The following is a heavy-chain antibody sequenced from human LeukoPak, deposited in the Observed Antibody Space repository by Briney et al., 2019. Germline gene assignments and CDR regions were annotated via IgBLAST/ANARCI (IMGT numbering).Heavy chain of an antibody. CDR1: GYSFTSYG. D-gene: IGHD3-22*01. J-gene: IGHJ3*02. CDR2: ISAYNGNT. V-gene: IGHV1-18*01. Sequence: GESLKISCKGSGYSFTSYGISWVRQAPGQGLEWMGWISAYNGNTNDAQKLQGRVTMTTDTSTSTAYMELRSLRSDDTAVYYCARDRGGRGYYDSSGYYRDAFDIWGQGTMVTVSS. CDR3: ARDRGGRGYYDSSGYYRDAFDI.